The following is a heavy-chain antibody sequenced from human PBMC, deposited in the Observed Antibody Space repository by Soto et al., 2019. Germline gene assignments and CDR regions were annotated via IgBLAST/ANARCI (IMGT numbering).Heavy chain of an antibody. CDR3: ARQGFGPLHGLVDV. CDR2: VHHSWGS. J-gene: IGHJ6*02. Sequence: QVQLXESGPGLVKPSETMSLSCTVSGGSXXSYYWSWFRQSPGKRMEWIGYVHHSWGSSYNPSLQSRVAISLDTSKSQFSLKVTSVTATDTAVYYCARQGFGPLHGLVDVWGQGTTVTVSS. D-gene: IGHD3-10*01. CDR1: GGSXXSYY. V-gene: IGHV4-59*08.